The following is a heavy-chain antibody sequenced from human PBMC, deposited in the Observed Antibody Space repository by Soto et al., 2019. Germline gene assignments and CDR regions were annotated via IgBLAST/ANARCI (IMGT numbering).Heavy chain of an antibody. Sequence: EVQLLESGGGLVQPGGSLRLSCAASGFTFSSYAMSWVRQAPGKGLEWVSAISGSGGSTYYADSVKGRFTISRDNSKNALDLQMNSRRAEDTAVYYCAKENYYSQLYCFDYWGQGTLVTVSS. CDR1: GFTFSSYA. V-gene: IGHV3-23*01. J-gene: IGHJ4*02. CDR3: AKENYYSQLYCFDY. D-gene: IGHD2-21*01. CDR2: ISGSGGST.